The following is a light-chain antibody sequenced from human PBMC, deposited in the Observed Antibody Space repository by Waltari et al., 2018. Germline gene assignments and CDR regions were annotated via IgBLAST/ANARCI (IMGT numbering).Light chain of an antibody. CDR3: QKYGSLPAT. CDR1: QRVRRY. CDR2: DAS. V-gene: IGKV3-20*01. J-gene: IGKJ1*01. Sequence: EIVLTQSPGTLSLSPGARAHLPCRASQRVRRYLAWYQQKPGQAPRLLIYDASTRATGIPDRFSGGGSGTDFSLTISRLEPEDFAVYYCQKYGSLPATFGQGTKVEI.